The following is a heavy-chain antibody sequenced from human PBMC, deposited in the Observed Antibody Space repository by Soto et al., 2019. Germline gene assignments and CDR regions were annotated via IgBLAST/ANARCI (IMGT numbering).Heavy chain of an antibody. V-gene: IGHV1-8*01. CDR3: ARWPDGYYYYGMDV. Sequence: QVQLVQSGAEVKKPGASVKVSCKASGYTFTSYDINWVRQATGQGLEWMGWMNPNSGNTGYAQKFQGRVTMTRNTSISTADMELSSLRSEDTAVYYGARWPDGYYYYGMDVWGQGTTVTVSS. J-gene: IGHJ6*02. CDR1: GYTFTSYD. CDR2: MNPNSGNT.